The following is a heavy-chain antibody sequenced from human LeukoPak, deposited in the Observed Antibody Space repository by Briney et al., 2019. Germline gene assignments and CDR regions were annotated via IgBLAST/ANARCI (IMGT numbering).Heavy chain of an antibody. CDR2: IYSGGST. V-gene: IGHV3-66*01. J-gene: IGHJ3*02. Sequence: GGSLRLSCAASGFTVSSNYMSWVRQAPGKGLEWVSVIYSGGSTYYADSVKGRFTISRDNSKNTLYLQMNSLRAEDTAVYYCARLNYVDTAMPTDAFDIWGQGTMVTVSS. D-gene: IGHD5-18*01. CDR3: ARLNYVDTAMPTDAFDI. CDR1: GFTVSSNY.